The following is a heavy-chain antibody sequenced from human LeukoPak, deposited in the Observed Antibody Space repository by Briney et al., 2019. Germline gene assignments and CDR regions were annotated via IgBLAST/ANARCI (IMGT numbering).Heavy chain of an antibody. Sequence: ASVKVSCKASGFTFSRSAMQWVRQARGQRLEWIGWIVVGSGNTNYAQNFHERVTITRDMSTSTVYMELSSLRSEDTAVYYCAAHSGPANYYHYYYMDVWGKGTTVTTSS. D-gene: IGHD2-8*02. CDR2: IVVGSGNT. CDR1: GFTFSRSA. V-gene: IGHV1-58*02. CDR3: AAHSGPANYYHYYYMDV. J-gene: IGHJ6*03.